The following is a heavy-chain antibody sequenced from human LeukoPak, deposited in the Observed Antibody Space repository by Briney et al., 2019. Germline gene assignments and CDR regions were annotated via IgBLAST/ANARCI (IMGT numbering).Heavy chain of an antibody. CDR1: GFTFSSYT. CDR2: ITTSDGNT. Sequence: QAGGSLRLSCAASGFTFSSYTMSWVRQAPGKGLEWVSTITTSDGNTYYADSVKGRFTVSRDNSKNTLYLQMNSLRAEDTAVYYCAKAIVVVVAAVDYWGQGTLVTVSS. J-gene: IGHJ4*02. V-gene: IGHV3-23*01. CDR3: AKAIVVVVAAVDY. D-gene: IGHD2-15*01.